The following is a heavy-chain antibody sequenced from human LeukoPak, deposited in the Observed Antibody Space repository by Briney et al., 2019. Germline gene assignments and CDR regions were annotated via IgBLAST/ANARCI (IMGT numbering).Heavy chain of an antibody. CDR2: IIPIFGTA. D-gene: IGHD2-2*01. CDR3: AREGRCSSTSCYSGGDDWFDP. J-gene: IGHJ5*02. V-gene: IGHV1-69*01. Sequence: SVKVSCKASGGTFSSYAISWVRQAPGQGLEWMGGIIPIFGTANYAQKFQGRVTITADESTSTAYMELSSMRSEDTAVYYCAREGRCSSTSCYSGGDDWFDPWGQGTLVTVSS. CDR1: GGTFSSYA.